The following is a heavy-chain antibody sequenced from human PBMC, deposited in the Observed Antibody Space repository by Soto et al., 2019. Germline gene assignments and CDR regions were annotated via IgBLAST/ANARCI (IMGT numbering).Heavy chain of an antibody. V-gene: IGHV3-48*03. CDR3: AREGPGSGRTCYGHHKDY. CDR1: GFTFCSYE. J-gene: IGHJ4*02. Sequence: GSLRLYCADSGFTFCSYEMNWVGQAPGKGLEWVSYISSSGSTIYYADSVKGRFTISRDNAKNSLYLQMNSLRAEDTAVYYCAREGPGSGRTCYGHHKDYWGQGTLVTVSS. CDR2: ISSSGSTI. D-gene: IGHD2-15*01.